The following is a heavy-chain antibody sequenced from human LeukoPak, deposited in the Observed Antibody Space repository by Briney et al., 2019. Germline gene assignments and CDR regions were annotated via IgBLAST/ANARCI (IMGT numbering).Heavy chain of an antibody. Sequence: GASVKVSCKASGYTFTGYYMHWVRQAPGQGLEWMGWINPNSGGTNYAQKFQGRVTMTRDTSISTAYMELSRLRSDDTAVYYCARVREQLWPASYFDYWGQGTLVTVSS. D-gene: IGHD5-18*01. V-gene: IGHV1-2*02. CDR1: GYTFTGYY. CDR2: INPNSGGT. CDR3: ARVREQLWPASYFDY. J-gene: IGHJ4*02.